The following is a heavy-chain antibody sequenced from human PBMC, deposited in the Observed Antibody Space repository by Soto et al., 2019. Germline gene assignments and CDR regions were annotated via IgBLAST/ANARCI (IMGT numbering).Heavy chain of an antibody. CDR3: ARGRLVISD. V-gene: IGHV3-66*01. J-gene: IGHJ4*02. CDR2: IYSGVNT. Sequence: DVQLVESGGGLVQRGGSLRLACAASGFTVISEYMTWVRQAPGKGLEWVSVIYSGVNTSYADSVKGRFTISRDNAKNTLYLQMNSLRAEDTAVYYCARGRLVISDWGQGAQVIV. CDR1: GFTVISEY. D-gene: IGHD1-26*01.